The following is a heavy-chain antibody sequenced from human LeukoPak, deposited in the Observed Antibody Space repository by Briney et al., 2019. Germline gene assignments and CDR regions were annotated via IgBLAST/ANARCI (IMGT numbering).Heavy chain of an antibody. CDR1: GDSVSSDSAT. CDR2: TYYRSKWYN. CDR3: ARDLTNMVRGVIYYGMDV. D-gene: IGHD3-10*01. J-gene: IGHJ6*02. Sequence: SQTLSLTCAISGDSVSSDSATWSWIRQSPSRGLEWLGRTYYRSKWYNDYAVSVKSRITINPDTSKNQFSLQLNSVTPEDTAVYYCARDLTNMVRGVIYYGMDVWGQGTTVTVSS. V-gene: IGHV6-1*01.